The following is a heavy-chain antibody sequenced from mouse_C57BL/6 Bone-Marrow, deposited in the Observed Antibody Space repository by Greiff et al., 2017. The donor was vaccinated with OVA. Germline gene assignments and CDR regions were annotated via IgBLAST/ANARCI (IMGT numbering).Heavy chain of an antibody. Sequence: EVQLQQSGPELVKPGASVKISCKASGYTFNDYYMNWVKQSPGTSLEWIGDIIPNTGFTSYNQKFKGKATLTVDKSSSTAYMELRSLTSDDSAVYYCARVGAYYSKGWFAYGGQGTLVTVSA. D-gene: IGHD2-5*01. CDR3: ARVGAYYSKGWFAY. V-gene: IGHV1-26*01. CDR1: GYTFNDYY. J-gene: IGHJ3*01. CDR2: IIPNTGFT.